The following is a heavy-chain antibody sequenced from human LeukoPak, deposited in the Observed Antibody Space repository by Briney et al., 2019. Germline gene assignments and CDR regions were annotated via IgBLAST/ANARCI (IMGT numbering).Heavy chain of an antibody. V-gene: IGHV4-39*07. D-gene: IGHD1-26*01. CDR1: GGSISSDNYY. CDR2: IYYSGST. Sequence: SETLSLTCTVSGGSISSDNYYWGWIRQPPGKGLEWIGSIYYSGSTYYNPSLKSRVTISLDTSKNQFSLRLSSVTAADTAVYYCARTGGWEAVFDYWGQGTLVTVSS. J-gene: IGHJ4*02. CDR3: ARTGGWEAVFDY.